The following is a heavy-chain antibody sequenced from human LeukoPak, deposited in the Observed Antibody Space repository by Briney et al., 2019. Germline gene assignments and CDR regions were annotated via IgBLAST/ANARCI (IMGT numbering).Heavy chain of an antibody. D-gene: IGHD2-21*02. V-gene: IGHV5-51*01. J-gene: IGHJ3*02. CDR3: ARWVTADKGKKDAFDI. Sequence: PGGSLRLSCKASGYSFPIYWIGWVCQMPGKGLEWMGIIFPGDSDTRYSPSFQGQVTFSSDKSITTAYLQWSSLKASDTAIYYCARWVTADKGKKDAFDIWGQGTMVTVSS. CDR1: GYSFPIYW. CDR2: IFPGDSDT.